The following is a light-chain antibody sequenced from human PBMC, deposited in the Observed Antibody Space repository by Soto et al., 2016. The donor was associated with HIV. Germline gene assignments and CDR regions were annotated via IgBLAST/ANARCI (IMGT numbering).Light chain of an antibody. Sequence: DIQMTQSPSSLTASVGDRLTITCRASQSVSRWLAWFQKKPGQVPKLLIYKVSSLKSGVPSRFSGSGSGTEFSLTISGLQSDDSATYYCQQYDRFPWTFGQGTNVEI. J-gene: IGKJ1*01. CDR2: KVS. V-gene: IGKV1-5*03. CDR1: QSVSRW. CDR3: QQYDRFPWT.